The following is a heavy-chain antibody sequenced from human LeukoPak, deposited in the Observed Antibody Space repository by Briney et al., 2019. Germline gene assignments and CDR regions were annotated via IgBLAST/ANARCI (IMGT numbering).Heavy chain of an antibody. CDR1: GFTFSSYA. D-gene: IGHD3-22*01. Sequence: GGSLRLSCAASGFTFSSYAMSWVRQAPGKGLEWVSAISGSGGSTYYADSVKGRFAISRDKSKNTLYLQMNSLRAEYSAVYYCARDGDIVVVITFDYWGQGNLVTVSS. J-gene: IGHJ4*02. CDR3: ARDGDIVVVITFDY. V-gene: IGHV3-23*01. CDR2: ISGSGGST.